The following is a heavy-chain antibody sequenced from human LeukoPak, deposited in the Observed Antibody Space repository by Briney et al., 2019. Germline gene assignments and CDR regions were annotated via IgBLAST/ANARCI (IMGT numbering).Heavy chain of an antibody. CDR3: AKSYSSGWYPPLYYFDY. V-gene: IGHV3-23*01. Sequence: GGSLRLSCAASGFTFSSYAMSWVRQAPGKGLEWVSAISGSGGSTYYADSVKGRFTISRDNSKNTLYLQMNSLRAGDTAVYYCAKSYSSGWYPPLYYFDYWGQGTLVTVSS. J-gene: IGHJ4*02. D-gene: IGHD6-19*01. CDR1: GFTFSSYA. CDR2: ISGSGGST.